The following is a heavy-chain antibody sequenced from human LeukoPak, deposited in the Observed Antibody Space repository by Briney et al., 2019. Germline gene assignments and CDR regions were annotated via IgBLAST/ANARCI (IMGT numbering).Heavy chain of an antibody. CDR1: GYTFTSYG. CDR3: ARDTVVVVAATRLSPDY. Sequence: ASVKVSCKASGYTFTSYGISWVRQAPGQGLEWMGWISAYNGNTNYAQKLQGRVTMTTDTSTSTAYMELRSLRSDDTAVYYCARDTVVVVAATRLSPDYWGQGTLVTVSS. J-gene: IGHJ4*02. V-gene: IGHV1-18*01. CDR2: ISAYNGNT. D-gene: IGHD2-15*01.